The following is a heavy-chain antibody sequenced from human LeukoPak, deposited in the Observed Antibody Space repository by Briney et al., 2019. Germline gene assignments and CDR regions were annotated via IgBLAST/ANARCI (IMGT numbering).Heavy chain of an antibody. CDR2: IIPIFGTS. CDR1: GGTFSSYA. V-gene: IGHV1-69*06. Sequence: SVKVSRKASGGTFSSYAISWVRQAPGQGLEWMGGIIPIFGTSNYAQKFQGRVTITADKSTSTAYMELSSLRSEDPAVYYCARGGVDYYDSSGYENWFDPWGQGTLVTVSS. D-gene: IGHD3-22*01. J-gene: IGHJ5*02. CDR3: ARGGVDYYDSSGYENWFDP.